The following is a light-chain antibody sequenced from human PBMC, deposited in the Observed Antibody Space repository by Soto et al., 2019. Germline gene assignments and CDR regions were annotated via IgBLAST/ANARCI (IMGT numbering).Light chain of an antibody. Sequence: QSVLTQPPSASGPPGQRVTISCSGGSSTIGSNTVDWYQQLPGTAPKLLIYNNDQRPSGVPDRFSGSRSGTSASLAISGLQPDDEGDYYCAVWGNNLNGPGVFGGGPQLTVL. CDR1: SSTIGSNT. V-gene: IGLV1-44*01. CDR2: NND. CDR3: AVWGNNLNGPGV. J-gene: IGLJ3*02.